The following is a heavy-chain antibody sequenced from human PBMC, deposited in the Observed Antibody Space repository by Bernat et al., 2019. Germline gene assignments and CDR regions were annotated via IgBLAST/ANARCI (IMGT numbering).Heavy chain of an antibody. Sequence: QVQLVESGGGVVQPGRSLRLSCAASGFTFSSYGMHWVRQAPGKGLEWVAVIWYDGSNKYYADSVKGRFTISRDNSKNTLYLQMNSLRAEDTAVYYCAREYRYYYYYGMDVWGQGTTVTVSS. V-gene: IGHV3-33*01. J-gene: IGHJ6*02. CDR3: AREYRYYYYYGMDV. D-gene: IGHD2-2*02. CDR1: GFTFSSYG. CDR2: IWYDGSNK.